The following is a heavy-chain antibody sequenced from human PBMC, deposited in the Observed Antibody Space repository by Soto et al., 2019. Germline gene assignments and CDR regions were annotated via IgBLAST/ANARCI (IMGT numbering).Heavy chain of an antibody. Sequence: PGASLKISWEGSGYSITNYWIGWVRQMPGKGLEWMGIIYPGDSYTRYSPSFQGQVTSSADKSINTAYLQWSSLTASDTAMYYCARLARPPHHTVLVPLTAGMDVWGQGTTVTVSS. CDR2: IYPGDSYT. CDR1: GYSITNYW. V-gene: IGHV5-51*01. CDR3: ARLARPPHHTVLVPLTAGMDV. J-gene: IGHJ6*02. D-gene: IGHD2-8*01.